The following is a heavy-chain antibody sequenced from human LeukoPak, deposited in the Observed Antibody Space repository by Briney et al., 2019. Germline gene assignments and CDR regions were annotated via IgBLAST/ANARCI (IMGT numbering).Heavy chain of an antibody. J-gene: IGHJ5*02. V-gene: IGHV3-23*01. CDR3: AKGPNSAATGYLNWFDP. CDR1: GFTFSNYA. CDR2: ISGNGGST. Sequence: GGSLRLSCAASGFTFSNYAMSWVRQAPGKGLEWVSGISGNGGSTYYADSVRGRFTISRDNSKNTLFLQMNSLRADDTAVYYCAKGPNSAATGYLNWFDPWGQGTLVTVS. D-gene: IGHD2-15*01.